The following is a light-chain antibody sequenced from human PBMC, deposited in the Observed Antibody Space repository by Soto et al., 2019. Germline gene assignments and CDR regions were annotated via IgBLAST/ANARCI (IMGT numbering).Light chain of an antibody. J-gene: IGLJ2*01. CDR3: AAWDDSLNGHVV. CDR2: GNN. V-gene: IGLV1-44*01. CDR1: SSNIGRNT. Sequence: QPVLTQPPSASGTPGQRVTISCSGSSSNIGRNTVNWYQQLPGTAPKLLIYGNNQRPSGVPARISGSKSGTSASLAISGLQSEDEADYYCAAWDDSLNGHVVFGGGTKVTVL.